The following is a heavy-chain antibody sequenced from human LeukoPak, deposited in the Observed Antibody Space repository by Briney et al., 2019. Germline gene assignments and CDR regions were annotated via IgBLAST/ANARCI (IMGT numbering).Heavy chain of an antibody. CDR1: GLTFSNFP. D-gene: IGHD3-22*01. CDR2: IQDGGATT. Sequence: PGGSLRLSCAASGLTFSNFPMHWVRQAPGKGLEWVALIQDGGATTNYADSVRGRFTISRDNSKSTVYLQMNSLKPDDTAVYYCATQSITLVVVISPFDYWGQGTLVTVSS. V-gene: IGHV3-30*02. CDR3: ATQSITLVVVISPFDY. J-gene: IGHJ4*02.